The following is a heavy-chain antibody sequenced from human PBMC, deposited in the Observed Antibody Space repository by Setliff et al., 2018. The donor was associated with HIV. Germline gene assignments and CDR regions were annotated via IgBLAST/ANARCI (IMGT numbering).Heavy chain of an antibody. J-gene: IGHJ4*02. V-gene: IGHV4-30-4*08. CDR1: GGSISSANYY. Sequence: SETLSLTCTVSGGSISSANYYWSWIRQPPGKGLEWIGYIYYNGNAYYYNPSLKSRTTISLDTSMNQFSLKLTSVTAADTAVYYCARLSGGMVPNYWGQGTLVTVSS. CDR2: IYYNGNAY. CDR3: ARLSGGMVPNY. D-gene: IGHD3-10*01.